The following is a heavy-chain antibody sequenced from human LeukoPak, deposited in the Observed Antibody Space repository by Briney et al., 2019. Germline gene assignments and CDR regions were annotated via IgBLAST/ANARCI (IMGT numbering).Heavy chain of an antibody. J-gene: IGHJ5*02. D-gene: IGHD4-17*01. CDR1: GGTFSSYA. Sequence: ASVKVSCKASGGTFSSYAISWVRQAPGQGLEWMGGIIPIFGAANYAQKFQGRVTITADESTSTAYMELSSLRSEDTAVYYCASELRGDWFDPWGQGTLVTVSS. V-gene: IGHV1-69*13. CDR2: IIPIFGAA. CDR3: ASELRGDWFDP.